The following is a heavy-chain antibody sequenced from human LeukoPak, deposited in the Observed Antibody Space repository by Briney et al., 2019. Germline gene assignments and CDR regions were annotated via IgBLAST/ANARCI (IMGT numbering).Heavy chain of an antibody. CDR3: ARQSGSYSTWYYMDV. D-gene: IGHD1-26*01. J-gene: IGHJ6*03. V-gene: IGHV4-38-2*01. Sequence: SETLSLTCAVSGYSISSGYYWGWIRQPPGKGLEWIGSISHSGSTYYNPSLKSRVAISADTPKNQFSLNLRYVTAADTAVYYCARQSGSYSTWYYMDVWGKGTTVTVSS. CDR1: GYSISSGYY. CDR2: ISHSGST.